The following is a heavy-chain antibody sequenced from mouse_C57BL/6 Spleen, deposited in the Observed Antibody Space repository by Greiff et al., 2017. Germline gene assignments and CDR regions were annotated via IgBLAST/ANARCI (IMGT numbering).Heavy chain of an antibody. CDR1: GFTFSSYA. CDR2: ISDGGSYT. J-gene: IGHJ4*01. D-gene: IGHD2-1*01. V-gene: IGHV5-4*01. CDR3: ARGTRWYGGAMDY. Sequence: EVQRVESGGGLVKPGGSLKLSCAASGFTFSSYAMSWVRQTPEKRLEWVATISDGGSYTYYPDNVKGRFTISRDNAKNNLYLQMSHLKSEDTAMYYCARGTRWYGGAMDYWGQGTSVTVSS.